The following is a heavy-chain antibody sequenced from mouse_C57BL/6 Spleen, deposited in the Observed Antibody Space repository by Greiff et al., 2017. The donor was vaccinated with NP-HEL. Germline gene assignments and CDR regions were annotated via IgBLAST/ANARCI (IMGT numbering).Heavy chain of an antibody. D-gene: IGHD1-1*01. Sequence: QVQLKQSGPGLVQPSQSLSITCTVSGFSLTSYGVHWVRQPPGKGLEWLGVIWSGGSTDYNAAFISRLSISKDNSKSQVFFKMNSLQADDTAIYYCARNYYGSSLLYAMDYWGQGTSVTVSS. CDR1: GFSLTSYG. V-gene: IGHV2-4*02. J-gene: IGHJ4*01. CDR3: ARNYYGSSLLYAMDY. CDR2: IWSGGST.